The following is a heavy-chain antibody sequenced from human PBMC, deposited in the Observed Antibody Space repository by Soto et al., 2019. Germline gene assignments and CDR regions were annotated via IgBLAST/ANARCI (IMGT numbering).Heavy chain of an antibody. D-gene: IGHD3-16*01. CDR1: GYSFTRYG. CDR3: AREGDRTYYYYGRDV. Sequence: QVQLVQSGNEVKKPGASVNVSCKASGYSFTRYGISWVRQAPGQGLEWMGWISGYNGKTKYAQKLQGRVSMTTDTATSTAYMDLRSLGADDTAVYYWAREGDRTYYYYGRDVWGQGTTVTFYS. J-gene: IGHJ6*01. V-gene: IGHV1-18*01. CDR2: ISGYNGKT.